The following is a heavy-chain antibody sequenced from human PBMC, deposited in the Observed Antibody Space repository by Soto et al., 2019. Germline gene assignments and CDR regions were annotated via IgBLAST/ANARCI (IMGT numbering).Heavy chain of an antibody. D-gene: IGHD3-22*01. Sequence: ASVKVSCKASGYSFTSYVIHWVCQAPGQRLEWMGWINIDNGDTIYSQKFQGRVTFTRDTSATTAYMELSSLRSDDTAVYYCARGYYDVSGHFQFHPWGQGTLVTVSS. CDR2: INIDNGDT. V-gene: IGHV1-3*04. J-gene: IGHJ5*02. CDR1: GYSFTSYV. CDR3: ARGYYDVSGHFQFHP.